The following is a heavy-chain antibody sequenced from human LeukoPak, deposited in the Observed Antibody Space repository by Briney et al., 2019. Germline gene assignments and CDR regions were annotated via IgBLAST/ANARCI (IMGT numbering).Heavy chain of an antibody. V-gene: IGHV4-59*01. CDR3: ARDRKDRIDP. D-gene: IGHD1-14*01. J-gene: IGHJ5*02. CDR1: GGSISRYY. Sequence: SETLSLTCTVSGGSISRYYWSWIRQPPGKGLEWIGYIYYSGSTNYNPSLKSRVTISVDTSKNQFSLKLSSVTAADTAVYYCARDRKDRIDPWGQGTLVTVSS. CDR2: IYYSGST.